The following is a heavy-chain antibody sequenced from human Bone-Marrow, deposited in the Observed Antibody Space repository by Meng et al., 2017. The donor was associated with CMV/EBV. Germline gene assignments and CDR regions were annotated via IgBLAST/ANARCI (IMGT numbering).Heavy chain of an antibody. CDR1: GYTFTSYA. Sequence: ASVKVSCKASGYTFTSYAMNWVRQAPGQGLEWMGWINPNSGGTNYVYKFQGRVTMTRDTSISTAYMELSRLRSDDTAVYYCAKTPSLYYYFSMDVWGQGTTVTVSS. J-gene: IGHJ6*02. CDR3: AKTPSLYYYFSMDV. V-gene: IGHV1-2*07. D-gene: IGHD4-23*01. CDR2: INPNSGGT.